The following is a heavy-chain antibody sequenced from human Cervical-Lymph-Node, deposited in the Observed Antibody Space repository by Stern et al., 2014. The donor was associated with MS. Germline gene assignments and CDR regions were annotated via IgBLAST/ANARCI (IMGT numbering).Heavy chain of an antibody. D-gene: IGHD4-17*01. V-gene: IGHV3-21*01. Sequence: DVQLLESGGGLVTPGESLRLSCDASGFTFSHYSINWVRQAPGKGLEWISSISNNSTHTSYADSVEGRFTISRDSAKDSVSLHMVSLRAEDTAVYYCARARVGDYARSPHLDSWGQGTLVTVSS. CDR2: ISNNSTHT. CDR3: ARARVGDYARSPHLDS. J-gene: IGHJ4*02. CDR1: GFTFSHYS.